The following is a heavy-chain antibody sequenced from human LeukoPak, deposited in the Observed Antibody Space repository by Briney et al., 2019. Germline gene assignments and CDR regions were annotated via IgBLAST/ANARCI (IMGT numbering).Heavy chain of an antibody. J-gene: IGHJ6*02. Sequence: PGGSLRLSCAASGISFRSYGMHWVRQAPGKGLEWVTFIWYDASNKYYAESVKGRFTISRDNSRNTLYLQMNSLRAEDTAVYYCARDRSIYFYGMDVWGQGTTVTVSS. D-gene: IGHD6-6*01. CDR3: ARDRSIYFYGMDV. CDR2: IWYDASNK. CDR1: GISFRSYG. V-gene: IGHV3-30*02.